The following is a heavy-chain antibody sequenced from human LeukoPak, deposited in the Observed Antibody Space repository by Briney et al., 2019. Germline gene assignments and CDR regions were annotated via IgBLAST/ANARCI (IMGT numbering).Heavy chain of an antibody. V-gene: IGHV3-23*01. CDR3: AKANSLSGYYYDTVDF. Sequence: PGGSLRLSCAASGFTFSSYAMSWVRQAPGKGLEWVSAISGSRYSTYYADSVKGRFTISRDNSRSTLSLQMDSLRAEDTAVYYCAKANSLSGYYYDTVDFWGQGTLVTVSS. CDR1: GFTFSSYA. J-gene: IGHJ4*02. D-gene: IGHD3-22*01. CDR2: ISGSRYST.